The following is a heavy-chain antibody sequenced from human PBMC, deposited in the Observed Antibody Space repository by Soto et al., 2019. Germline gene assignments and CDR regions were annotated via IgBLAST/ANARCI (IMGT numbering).Heavy chain of an antibody. CDR1: GYTFTDYY. CDR2: INPNSGGT. Sequence: ASVKVSCKASGYTFTDYYMHWVRQAPGQGLEWMGWINPNSGGTNYAQKFQGWVTMTRDTSISTAYMELSRLRSDDTAVYYCARLGGTTGTYAFDIWGQGTMVTVSS. CDR3: ARLGGTTGTYAFDI. D-gene: IGHD1-1*01. J-gene: IGHJ3*02. V-gene: IGHV1-2*04.